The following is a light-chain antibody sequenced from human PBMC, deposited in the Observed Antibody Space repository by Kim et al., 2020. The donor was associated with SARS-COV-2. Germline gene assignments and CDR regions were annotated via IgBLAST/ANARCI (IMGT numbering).Light chain of an antibody. V-gene: IGLV3-19*01. CDR3: NSRGSSGNVV. CDR1: SLRSYY. J-gene: IGLJ2*01. Sequence: SSELTQDPAVSVALGQTVKITCQGDSLRSYYASWYQQKPGQAPVLVIYGKNNRPSGIPERFSGSSSGNTASLIITGAQAEDEADYYCNSRGSSGNVVFGGGTQLTVL. CDR2: GKN.